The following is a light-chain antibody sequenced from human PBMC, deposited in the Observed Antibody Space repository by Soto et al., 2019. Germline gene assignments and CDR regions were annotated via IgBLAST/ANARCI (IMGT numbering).Light chain of an antibody. CDR2: GAS. CDR3: QQYGSSGT. J-gene: IGKJ1*01. Sequence: ESVVTQSRCTLSLSPGARPTLRCRASQSVSNNYLAWYQQKPGQAPRLLIYGASNRATGIPDRFSGSGSGTDFTLTISRLEPEDFAVYYCQQYGSSGTFGQGTKVDIK. V-gene: IGKV3-20*01. CDR1: QSVSNNY.